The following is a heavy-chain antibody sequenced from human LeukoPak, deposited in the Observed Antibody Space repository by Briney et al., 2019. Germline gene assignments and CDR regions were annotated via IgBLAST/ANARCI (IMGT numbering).Heavy chain of an antibody. CDR1: GFTVSSNY. CDR2: IYSGGST. V-gene: IGHV3-66*01. CDR3: ARDLQKKGVRGVIIT. D-gene: IGHD3-10*01. Sequence: GGSLRLSSPVSGFTVSSNYMSWVRQAPGKGLEWVSVIYSGGSTYYADSVKGRFTISRDNSKNALYLQMNILRAEDTAVYYCARDLQKKGVRGVIITWGQGTLVTVSS. J-gene: IGHJ4*02.